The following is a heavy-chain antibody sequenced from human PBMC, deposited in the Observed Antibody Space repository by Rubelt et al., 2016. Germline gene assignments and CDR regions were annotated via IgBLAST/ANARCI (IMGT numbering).Heavy chain of an antibody. CDR2: IYYTAST. D-gene: IGHD5-12*01. Sequence: QVQLQESGPGLVKPSETLSLTCSVSDGSISPYYWSWIRQPPGKGLEWIGYIYYTASTNYSPSLKSRVAISVDTSKNQFSLRLNSVTAADTAVYYCARTIAARREDYFYYGMDVWGQGTTVTVSS. V-gene: IGHV4-59*01. J-gene: IGHJ6*02. CDR3: ARTIAARREDYFYYGMDV. CDR1: DGSISPYY.